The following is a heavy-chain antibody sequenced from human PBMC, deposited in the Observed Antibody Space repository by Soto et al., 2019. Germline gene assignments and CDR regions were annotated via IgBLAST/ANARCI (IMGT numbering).Heavy chain of an antibody. CDR3: ARYRREAVAGYTLDN. CDR1: GGFISSNY. V-gene: IGHV4-59*01. J-gene: IGHJ4*02. Sequence: KTXETLSLXXTXSGGFISSNYWTWTRQPQGXGLEXIVYVYNSVSTNYNPSLKSRVTISEDTSKSQFSLKVNSMTAADTAVYYCARYRREAVAGYTLDNWGQGILVTVSS. CDR2: VYNSVST. D-gene: IGHD6-13*01.